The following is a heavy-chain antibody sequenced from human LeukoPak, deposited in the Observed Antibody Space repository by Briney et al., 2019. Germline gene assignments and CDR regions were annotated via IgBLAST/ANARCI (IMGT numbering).Heavy chain of an antibody. CDR2: INPNSGGT. J-gene: IGHJ4*02. CDR1: GYTFTGYY. CDR3: ARERGCSGYDEMSN. D-gene: IGHD5-12*01. V-gene: IGHV1-2*02. Sequence: ASVKVSCKASGYTFTGYYMHWVRQAPGQGLEWMGWINPNSGGTNYAQKFQGRVTMTRDTSISTAYMELSRLRSDDTAVYYCARERGCSGYDEMSNWGQGTLVTVSS.